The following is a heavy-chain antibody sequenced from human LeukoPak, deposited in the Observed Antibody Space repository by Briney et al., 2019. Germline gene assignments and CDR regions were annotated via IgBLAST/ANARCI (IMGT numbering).Heavy chain of an antibody. J-gene: IGHJ4*02. CDR1: GFTFSSYS. CDR3: ARDWIAVAGPPFDY. V-gene: IGHV3-21*01. Sequence: PGGSLRLSCAASGFTFSSYSMNWVRQAPGKGLEWVSSISSSSSYIYYADSVKGRFTISRDNAKNSLYLQMNSLRAEDTAMYYCARDWIAVAGPPFDYWGQGTLVTVSS. CDR2: ISSSSSYI. D-gene: IGHD6-19*01.